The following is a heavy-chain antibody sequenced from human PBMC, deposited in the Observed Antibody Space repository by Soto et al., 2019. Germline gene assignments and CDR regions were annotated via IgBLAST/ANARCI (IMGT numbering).Heavy chain of an antibody. D-gene: IGHD2-21*01. CDR1: GFNFEDFA. CDR2: ISWNSRSI. Sequence: PGVSLRLSCTASGFNFEDFAMHWVRQSPGKGLEWVSAISWNSRSIDYADSVRGRFTVSRDNGKKSLHLQMNSLRPEDTALYSCPKEVIATSYFYAMDGWGQGTTGTVSS. J-gene: IGHJ6*02. CDR3: PKEVIATSYFYAMDG. V-gene: IGHV3-9*01.